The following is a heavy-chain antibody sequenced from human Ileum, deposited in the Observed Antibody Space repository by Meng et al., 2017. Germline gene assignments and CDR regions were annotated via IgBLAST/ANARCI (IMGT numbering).Heavy chain of an antibody. D-gene: IGHD1-26*01. CDR1: GDSISSSGW. J-gene: IGHJ4*02. CDR2: IYQSGST. CDR3: ARHIVGPTPGMEY. Sequence: VQLQESCPGLVNPSWTLSLTCACSGDSISSSGWWSWVRQPPGKVLEWIGQIYQSGSTNYNPSLKRRVTISIDRSENQLSLKLSSVTAADTAVYYCARHIVGPTPGMEYWGQGTLVTVSS. V-gene: IGHV4-4*02.